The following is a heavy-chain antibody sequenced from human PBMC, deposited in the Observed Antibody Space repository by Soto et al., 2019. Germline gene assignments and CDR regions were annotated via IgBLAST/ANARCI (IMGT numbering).Heavy chain of an antibody. CDR1: GFTFSNYA. D-gene: IGHD2-15*01. CDR2: VNNGGSST. V-gene: IGHV3-23*01. Sequence: EVQLLESGGGLVQPGGSLRLSCAASGFTFSNYAMSWVRQAPGKGLEWVSSVNNGGSSTYYADSVKGRFTISRDNSKNTLYLQMNGLRAEETAVYYCARYCSGGSLCYMGVWGKGTTVTVSS. CDR3: ARYCSGGSLCYMGV. J-gene: IGHJ6*03.